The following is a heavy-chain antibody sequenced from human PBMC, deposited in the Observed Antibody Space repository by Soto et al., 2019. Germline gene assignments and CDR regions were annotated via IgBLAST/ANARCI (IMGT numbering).Heavy chain of an antibody. Sequence: EVQLLESGGGLVQPGGSLRLSCAASGFTFSSYAMSWVRQAPGKGLEWVSAISGSGGSTYYADSVKGRFTISRDNSKNTLYLQMNSLRAEDTAVYYCAKDGGDLAARVRRREFDYWGQGTLVTVSS. CDR2: ISGSGGST. CDR3: AKDGGDLAARVRRREFDY. D-gene: IGHD2-21*02. CDR1: GFTFSSYA. J-gene: IGHJ4*02. V-gene: IGHV3-23*01.